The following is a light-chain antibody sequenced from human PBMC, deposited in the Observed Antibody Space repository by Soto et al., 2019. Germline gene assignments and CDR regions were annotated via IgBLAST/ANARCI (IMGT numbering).Light chain of an antibody. CDR3: QQTNTFLPLT. V-gene: IGKV1-12*01. CDR2: GAS. J-gene: IGKJ4*01. Sequence: DIQMTQSPSSVSASVGDRVTITCRASQGISNWLAWYPQQPGKAPKLLIYGASSLQSGVPSRFSGGGSGTHFTLIISSLQPEDFATYYCQQTNTFLPLTFGGGTKVEI. CDR1: QGISNW.